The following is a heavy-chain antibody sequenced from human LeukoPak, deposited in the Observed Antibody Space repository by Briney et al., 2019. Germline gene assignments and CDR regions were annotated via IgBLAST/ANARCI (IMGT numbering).Heavy chain of an antibody. CDR2: IYYSGST. J-gene: IGHJ6*03. D-gene: IGHD6-13*01. Sequence: SETLSLTCTVSGGSISSSSYYWGWIRQPPGKGLEWIGSIYYSGSTYYNPSLKSRVTISVDTSKNQFSLKLSSVTAADTAVYYCARADQDQYSSSWYPYMDVWGKGTTVTVSS. CDR1: GGSISSSSYY. V-gene: IGHV4-39*07. CDR3: ARADQDQYSSSWYPYMDV.